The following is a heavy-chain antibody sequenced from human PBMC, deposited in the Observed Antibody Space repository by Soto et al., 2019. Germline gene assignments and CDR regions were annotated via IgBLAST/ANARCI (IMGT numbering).Heavy chain of an antibody. V-gene: IGHV3-21*06. CDR3: AIDIASPVGDYFDS. J-gene: IGHJ4*02. CDR2: ISTGGAYM. Sequence: EVQLVESGGGLVKAGGSLRLFCTASGFTFRNYNMNWVRQAPGKGLEWVSSISTGGAYMFYADSVKGRFTISRDNAQNSLFLQIDSARAEDTAVYYCAIDIASPVGDYFDSWGQGTLVTVSS. CDR1: GFTFRNYN. D-gene: IGHD1-26*01.